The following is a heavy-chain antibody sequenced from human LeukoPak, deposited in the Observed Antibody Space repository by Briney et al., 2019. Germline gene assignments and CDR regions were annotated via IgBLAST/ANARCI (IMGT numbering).Heavy chain of an antibody. V-gene: IGHV4-34*01. CDR2: INHSGST. CDR3: ARGGYSYGYGAAEYFQH. J-gene: IGHJ1*01. Sequence: PSETLSLTCAVYGGSFSGYYWSWIRQPPGKGLEWIGEINHSGSTNYNPSLKSRVTISVDTSKNQFSLKLSSVTAADTAVYYCARGGYSYGYGAAEYFQHWGQGTLVTVSS. CDR1: GGSFSGYY. D-gene: IGHD5-18*01.